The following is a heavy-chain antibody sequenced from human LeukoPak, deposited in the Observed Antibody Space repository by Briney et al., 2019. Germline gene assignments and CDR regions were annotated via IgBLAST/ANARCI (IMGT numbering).Heavy chain of an antibody. CDR1: GFTFSSYS. CDR2: ISSSSSYI. V-gene: IGHV3-21*01. J-gene: IGHJ3*02. CDR3: ARTYYYGSGSYYDAFDI. D-gene: IGHD3-10*01. Sequence: PGGSLRLSCAASGFTFSSYSMNWVRQAPGKGLEWVSSISSSSSYIYYADSVKGRFTISRDSAKNSLYLQMNSLRAEDTAVYHCARTYYYGSGSYYDAFDIWGQGTMVTVSS.